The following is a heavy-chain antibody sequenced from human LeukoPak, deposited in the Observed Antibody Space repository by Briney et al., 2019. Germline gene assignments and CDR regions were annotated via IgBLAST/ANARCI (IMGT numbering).Heavy chain of an antibody. CDR1: GFIFSSYW. Sequence: GGSLRLSCAASGFIFSSYWMSWVRQAPGKGLEWVANINQDGSGKYYVDSVKGRFTISRDNAKNSLYLQMNSLRAEDTAVYYCARLVGAGYFDLWGRGTLVTVSS. J-gene: IGHJ2*01. D-gene: IGHD1-26*01. CDR2: INQDGSGK. V-gene: IGHV3-7*01. CDR3: ARLVGAGYFDL.